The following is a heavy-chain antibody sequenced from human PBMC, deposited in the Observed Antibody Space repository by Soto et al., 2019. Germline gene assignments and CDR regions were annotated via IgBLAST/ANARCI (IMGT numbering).Heavy chain of an antibody. Sequence: EVRLVESGGGLVHPGASLTVSCEASGFAFSSLWMHWVRQAPGKGLEWVSRIDNEGIGTNYADAVRGRFTMSRDNAKNXLYXXXXXXXXXXXXVXFCVRLGGXSXADXWGQGTLVTV. V-gene: IGHV3-74*01. J-gene: IGHJ4*02. D-gene: IGHD2-15*01. CDR1: GFAFSSLW. CDR2: IDNEGIGT. CDR3: VRLGGXSXADX.